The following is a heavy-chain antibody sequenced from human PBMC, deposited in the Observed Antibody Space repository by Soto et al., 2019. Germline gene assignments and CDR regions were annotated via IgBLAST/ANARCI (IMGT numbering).Heavy chain of an antibody. CDR3: AIGGAGIQLPSNGDWYFDL. D-gene: IGHD5-18*01. Sequence: QVQLVQSGAEVKKPGSSVKVSCKASGGTFSSYAISWVRQAPGQGLEWMGGIIPIFGTANYAQKFQGRVTITADESTSTAYMELSSLRSEDTAVYYCAIGGAGIQLPSNGDWYFDLWGRGTLVTASS. V-gene: IGHV1-69*01. CDR1: GGTFSSYA. CDR2: IIPIFGTA. J-gene: IGHJ2*01.